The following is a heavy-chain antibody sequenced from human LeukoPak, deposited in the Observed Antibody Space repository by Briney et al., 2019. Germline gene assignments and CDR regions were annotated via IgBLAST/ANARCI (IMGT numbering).Heavy chain of an antibody. Sequence: GGSLRLSCVASGFTFSSHSMNWVRQAPGKGLEWVSSISSRSNYIYYADSVKGRFTISRDNAKNSLYLQMNSLRADDTAVYYCARSHPKLGELTEDDYWGQGTLVTVSS. V-gene: IGHV3-21*01. J-gene: IGHJ4*02. CDR3: ARSHPKLGELTEDDY. CDR2: ISSRSNYI. CDR1: GFTFSSHS. D-gene: IGHD3-16*01.